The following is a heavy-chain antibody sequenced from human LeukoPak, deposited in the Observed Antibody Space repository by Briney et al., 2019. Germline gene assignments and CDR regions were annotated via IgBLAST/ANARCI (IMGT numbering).Heavy chain of an antibody. D-gene: IGHD6-13*01. CDR3: ARDAAAAGWFDP. CDR2: IDHTGST. V-gene: IGHV4-59*01. Sequence: PSETLSLTCTVSGDSINNYYWNWIRQPPGKGLEWIGYIDHTGSTNYNASLESRVTISIDTSKNHFSLKISSVTAADTAVYYCARDAAAAGWFDPWGQGTLVTVSS. CDR1: GDSINNYY. J-gene: IGHJ5*02.